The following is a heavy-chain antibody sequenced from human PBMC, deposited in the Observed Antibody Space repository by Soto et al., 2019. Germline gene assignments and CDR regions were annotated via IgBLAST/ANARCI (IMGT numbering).Heavy chain of an antibody. D-gene: IGHD3-10*01. V-gene: IGHV3-30*03. CDR3: ARDRGSALPHPNLPDY. CDR1: GFSFSSYG. CDR2: ISYDGGSE. J-gene: IGHJ4*02. Sequence: GGSLRLSCAASGFSFSSYGMHWVRQAPGKGLEWVALISYDGGSEYYADSVKGRFTISRDNSRITLSLQMDILKPEDSAVYYCARDRGSALPHPNLPDYWGQGTLVTGS.